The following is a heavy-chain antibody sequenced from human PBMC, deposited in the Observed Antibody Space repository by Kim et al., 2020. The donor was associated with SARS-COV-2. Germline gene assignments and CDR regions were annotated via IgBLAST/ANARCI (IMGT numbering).Heavy chain of an antibody. V-gene: IGHV3-74*01. CDR1: GFTFSSYW. Sequence: GGSLRLSCAASGFTFSSYWMHWVRQAPGKGLVWVSRINSDGSSTSYADSVKGRFTISRDNAKNTLYLQMNSLRAEDTAVYYCARDLEGYYYYYGMDVWGQGTTVTVSS. CDR2: INSDGSST. CDR3: ARDLEGYYYYYGMDV. D-gene: IGHD1-1*01. J-gene: IGHJ6*02.